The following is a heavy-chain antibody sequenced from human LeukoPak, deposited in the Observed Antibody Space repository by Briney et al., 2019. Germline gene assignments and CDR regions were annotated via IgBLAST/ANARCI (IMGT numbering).Heavy chain of an antibody. CDR3: ARIACTGGNCKPYYYYGLDV. J-gene: IGHJ6*02. CDR1: GFTFSTYG. CDR2: IWYDGSIK. D-gene: IGHD2-8*02. V-gene: IGHV3-33*01. Sequence: GGSLRLSCAASGFTFSTYGMHWVRQAPGKGLEWVAVIWYDGSIKYYADSVKGRSTFSRDNSKSTIFLQMNSLRAEDTAVYYCARIACTGGNCKPYYYYGLDVWGQGTTVTVSS.